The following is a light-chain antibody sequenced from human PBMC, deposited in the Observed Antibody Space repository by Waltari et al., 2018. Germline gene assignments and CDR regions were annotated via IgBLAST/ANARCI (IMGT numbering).Light chain of an antibody. Sequence: VLTQSPGTLSLSPGESATLSCRASQRLTKNYLAWYQQQPGQPPRLLIYGASSRAAGIPDRFSGSGSGTDFTLTISRLDPEDFAIYYCQQYGSSVMYTFGQGTKLEIK. CDR1: QRLTKNY. J-gene: IGKJ2*01. CDR2: GAS. V-gene: IGKV3-20*01. CDR3: QQYGSSVMYT.